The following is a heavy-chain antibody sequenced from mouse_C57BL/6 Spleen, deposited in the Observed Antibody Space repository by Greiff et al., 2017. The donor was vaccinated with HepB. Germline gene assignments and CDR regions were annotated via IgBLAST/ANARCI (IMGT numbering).Heavy chain of an antibody. CDR2: IDPENGDT. Sequence: VHVKQSGAELVRPGASVKLSCTASGFNIKDDYMHWVKQRPEQGLEWIGWIDPENGDTEYASKFQGKATITADTSSNTAYLQLSSLTSEDTAVYYCTNPPPSGYWGQGTTLTVSS. CDR3: TNPPPSGY. J-gene: IGHJ2*01. CDR1: GFNIKDDY. V-gene: IGHV14-4*01.